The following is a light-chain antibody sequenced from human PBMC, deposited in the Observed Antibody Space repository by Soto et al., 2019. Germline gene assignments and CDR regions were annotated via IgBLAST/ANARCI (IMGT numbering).Light chain of an antibody. Sequence: DIVLTQSPGTLSLSLGDRATLSCRASQSVRSSYLAWYQQKPGQAPRLLIYGSSTRATGIPDRFSGSGSGTDFTLTISRLEPEDFAVYYCQQYGGSLVTFGGGTKVEIK. CDR3: QQYGGSLVT. CDR1: QSVRSSY. CDR2: GSS. J-gene: IGKJ4*01. V-gene: IGKV3-20*01.